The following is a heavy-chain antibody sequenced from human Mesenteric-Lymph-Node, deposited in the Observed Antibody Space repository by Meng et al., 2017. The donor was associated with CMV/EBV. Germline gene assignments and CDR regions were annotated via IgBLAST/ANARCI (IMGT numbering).Heavy chain of an antibody. CDR2: MNPNSGNT. V-gene: IGHV1-8*01. Sequence: ASVKVSCKASGYTFTSYDINWVRQATGQGLEWMGWMNPNSGNTGYAQKFQGRLTITRDTSTATAYMELSGLTSEDTAVYYCAKPGYSNYAMDVWGQGTTVTVSS. CDR3: AKPGYSNYAMDV. CDR1: GYTFTSYD. D-gene: IGHD4-11*01. J-gene: IGHJ6*02.